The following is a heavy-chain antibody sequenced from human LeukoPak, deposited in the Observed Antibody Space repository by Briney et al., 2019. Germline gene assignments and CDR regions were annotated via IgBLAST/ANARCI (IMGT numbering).Heavy chain of an antibody. Sequence: PGGSLRLSCAASEFTFSNAWMSWVRQAPGKGLEWVSVIYSGGSTYYADSVKGRFTISRDNSKNTLYLQMNSLRAEDTAVYYCAREIPTTRYYYYGMDVWGQGTTVTVSS. CDR1: EFTFSNAW. D-gene: IGHD1-1*01. V-gene: IGHV3-66*01. CDR2: IYSGGST. J-gene: IGHJ6*02. CDR3: AREIPTTRYYYYGMDV.